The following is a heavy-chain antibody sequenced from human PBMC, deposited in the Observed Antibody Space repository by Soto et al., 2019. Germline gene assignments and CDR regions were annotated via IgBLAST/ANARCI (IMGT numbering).Heavy chain of an antibody. V-gene: IGHV4-38-2*02. J-gene: IGHJ6*02. CDR3: ARDNGITMVRGVDYGMDV. CDR1: GYSISSGYY. CDR2: IYHSGST. D-gene: IGHD3-10*01. Sequence: TLSLTCAVSGYSISSGYYWGWIRQPPGKGLEWIGSIYHSGSTYYNPSLKSRVTISVDTSKNRFSLKLSSVTAADTAVYYCARDNGITMVRGVDYGMDVWGQGTTVTVSS.